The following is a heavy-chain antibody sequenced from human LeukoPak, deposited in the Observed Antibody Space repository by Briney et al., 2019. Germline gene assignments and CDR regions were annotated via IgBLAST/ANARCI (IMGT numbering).Heavy chain of an antibody. CDR2: ISTSSRYI. CDR3: AAGAAAVTGDY. V-gene: IGHV3-11*03. J-gene: IGHJ4*02. D-gene: IGHD6-13*01. Sequence: GGSLRLSCAVSGFTFSDYYMTWIRQAPGKGLEWVSYISTSSRYINYADSVKGRFTISRDNAKNSLYLQMNSLRAEDTAVYYCAAGAAAVTGDYWGQGTLVTVSS. CDR1: GFTFSDYY.